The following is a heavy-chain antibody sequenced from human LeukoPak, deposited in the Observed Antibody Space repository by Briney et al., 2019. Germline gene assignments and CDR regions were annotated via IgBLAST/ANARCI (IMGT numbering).Heavy chain of an antibody. CDR2: ISSSRSYI. J-gene: IGHJ6*04. Sequence: GGSLRLSCAPSRFTPSIYSMNWDRHPPEKGREWVSSISSSRSYIYYTDSVKGRFTPSTDNTKNSLYMQINSLRSEDTAVYSCARDGHYYGSGNNGYYYSYGMDVWGKGTTVTVSS. CDR1: RFTPSIYS. CDR3: ARDGHYYGSGNNGYYYSYGMDV. D-gene: IGHD3-10*01. V-gene: IGHV3-21*01.